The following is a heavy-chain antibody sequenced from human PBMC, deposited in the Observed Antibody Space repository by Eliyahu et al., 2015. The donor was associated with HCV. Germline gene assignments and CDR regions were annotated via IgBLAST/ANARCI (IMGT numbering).Heavy chain of an antibody. D-gene: IGHD3-16*01. CDR3: AKVGYQGGDYYYYGLDV. Sequence: QVHLVESGGGVVQPGGSLSLSXAGSGFXFSGXGMHWVRQAPGKGLEWVAFIGYDGNKQHYADSVKGRFTISRDNSNNTLFLHLNSLRAADTAVYYCAKVGYQGGDYYYYGLDVWGQGTTVTVSS. CDR1: GFXFSGXG. CDR2: IGYDGNKQ. V-gene: IGHV3-30*02. J-gene: IGHJ6*02.